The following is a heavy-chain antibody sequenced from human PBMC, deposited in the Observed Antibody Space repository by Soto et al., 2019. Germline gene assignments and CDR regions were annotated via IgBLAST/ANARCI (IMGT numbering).Heavy chain of an antibody. Sequence: PGGSLRLSCAASGFTFSSYAMSWVRQAPGKGLEWVSAISGSGGSTYYADSVKGRFTISRDNSKNTLYLQMNSLRAEDTAVYYCAKVLDYIWGSYRYSFDYWGQGTLVTVSS. CDR3: AKVLDYIWGSYRYSFDY. V-gene: IGHV3-23*01. J-gene: IGHJ4*02. CDR2: ISGSGGST. CDR1: GFTFSSYA. D-gene: IGHD3-16*02.